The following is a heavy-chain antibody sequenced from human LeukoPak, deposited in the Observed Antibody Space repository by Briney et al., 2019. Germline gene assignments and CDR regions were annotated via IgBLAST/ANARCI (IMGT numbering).Heavy chain of an antibody. CDR1: GGSISSYY. CDR2: IYYSGST. CDR3: ARDGSGYYDTSGYRN. Sequence: SETLSLTCTVSGGSISSYYWSWIRQPPGKGLEWIGYIYYSGSTNYNPSLKSRVTISVDTSKNQFSLKLSSVTAADTAVYYCARDGSGYYDTSGYRNWGQGTLVTVSS. D-gene: IGHD3-22*01. V-gene: IGHV4-59*12. J-gene: IGHJ4*02.